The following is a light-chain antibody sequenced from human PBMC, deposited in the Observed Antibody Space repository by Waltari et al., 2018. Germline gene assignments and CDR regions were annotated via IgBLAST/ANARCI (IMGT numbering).Light chain of an antibody. V-gene: IGKV2-28*01. CDR3: MQALQTPPG. J-gene: IGKJ4*01. CDR1: QSLLHSNGYNY. Sequence: DIVMTQSPLSLPVTPGEPASISCRSSQSLLHSNGYNYVDWYLQKPGQSPQLLISLGSYRASGVPDRFSGSGSGTDFTLKISRVEAEDVGVYYCMQALQTPPGFGGGTKVEIK. CDR2: LGS.